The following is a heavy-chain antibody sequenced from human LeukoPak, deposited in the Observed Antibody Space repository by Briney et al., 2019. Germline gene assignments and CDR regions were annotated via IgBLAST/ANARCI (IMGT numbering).Heavy chain of an antibody. D-gene: IGHD3-10*01. CDR2: IDPNRGAT. J-gene: IGHJ5*01. V-gene: IGHV1-2*02. CDR3: AREGGSYYGTGSYGSRFFWLNS. Sequence: ASVKVSCKASASTFNTYYVHWVRQAPGQGLAWMGWIDPNRGATNYARKFQDRVTMTRDTSINTDYMDLSRLRPNDTAVYYCAREGGSYYGTGSYGSRFFWLNSWGQGTLVTVSS. CDR1: ASTFNTYY.